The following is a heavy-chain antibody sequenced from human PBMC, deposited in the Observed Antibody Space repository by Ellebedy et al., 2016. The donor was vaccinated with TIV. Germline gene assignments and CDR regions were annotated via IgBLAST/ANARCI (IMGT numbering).Heavy chain of an antibody. J-gene: IGHJ5*02. V-gene: IGHV3-7*01. CDR3: ARVISWGWFDP. D-gene: IGHD3-16*01. CDR2: IREDGGTK. Sequence: PGGSLRLSCAAPGFTFSNYWMSWVRQVPGKGLEWVANIREDGGTKYYVDSVKGRFTVSRDNAESSLYLQLNSLRGDDTAVYYCARVISWGWFDPWGQGTLVTVSS. CDR1: GFTFSNYW.